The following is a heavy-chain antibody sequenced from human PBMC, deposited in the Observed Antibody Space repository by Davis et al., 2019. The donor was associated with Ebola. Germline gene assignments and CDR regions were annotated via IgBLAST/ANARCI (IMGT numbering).Heavy chain of an antibody. J-gene: IGHJ3*02. CDR2: ISSSATYI. CDR3: ARDLGGIEWLLTDAFDI. Sequence: GGSLRLSCADSVITFSSYAMNWVRQAPGKGLEWVSSISSSATYIFYADSVKGRFTISRDNAKNSLYLQMDSLRAEDTALYYCARDLGGIEWLLTDAFDIWGQGTMVTVSS. V-gene: IGHV3-21*01. CDR1: VITFSSYA. D-gene: IGHD5-12*01.